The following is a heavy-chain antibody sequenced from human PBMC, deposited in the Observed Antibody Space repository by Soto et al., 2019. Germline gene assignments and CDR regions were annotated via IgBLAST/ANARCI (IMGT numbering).Heavy chain of an antibody. Sequence: SVKVSCKASGYTFTSYGISWVRQAPGQGLEWMGWISAYNGNTNYAQKLQGRVTMTTDTSTSTAYMELRSLRSDDTAVYYCARDRVLGYCSGGSCYPDYYYYMDVWGKGTTVTVSS. CDR2: ISAYNGNT. CDR1: GYTFTSYG. V-gene: IGHV1-18*01. D-gene: IGHD2-15*01. J-gene: IGHJ6*03. CDR3: ARDRVLGYCSGGSCYPDYYYYMDV.